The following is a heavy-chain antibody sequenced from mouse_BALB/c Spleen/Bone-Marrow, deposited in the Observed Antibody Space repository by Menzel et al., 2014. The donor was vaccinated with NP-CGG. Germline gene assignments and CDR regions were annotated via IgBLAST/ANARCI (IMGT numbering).Heavy chain of an antibody. CDR1: GYTFSSYW. CDR2: LLPGSGST. J-gene: IGHJ4*01. Sequence: QVQLQQSGAELMKPGASVKISCKATGYTFSSYWIEWVKQRPGHGLEWIGELLPGSGSTNYNEKFKGKATFTADTSSNTAYMQLSSLTSEDSAVYYCARGIDYYAMDYWGQGTSVTVSS. CDR3: ARGIDYYAMDY. V-gene: IGHV1-9*01.